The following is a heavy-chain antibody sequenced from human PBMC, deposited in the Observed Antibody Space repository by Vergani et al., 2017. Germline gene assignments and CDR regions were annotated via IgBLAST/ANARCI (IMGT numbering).Heavy chain of an antibody. Sequence: QVQLVESGGGVVQPGRSLRLSCAASGFTFSSYGMHWVRQAPGKGLEWVAVISYDGSNKYYADSVKGRFTISRDNSKNTRYLQMNSLRAEDTAVYYCAKVPRGYSYGYSWFDPWGQGTLVTVSS. V-gene: IGHV3-30*18. D-gene: IGHD5-18*01. CDR2: ISYDGSNK. J-gene: IGHJ5*02. CDR1: GFTFSSYG. CDR3: AKVPRGYSYGYSWFDP.